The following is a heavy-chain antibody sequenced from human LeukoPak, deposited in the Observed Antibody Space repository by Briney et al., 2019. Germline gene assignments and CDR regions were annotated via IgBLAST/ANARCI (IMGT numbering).Heavy chain of an antibody. V-gene: IGHV3-7*01. CDR2: VKQDGSEK. J-gene: IGHJ4*02. D-gene: IGHD4/OR15-4a*01. Sequence: GGSLRLSCADSGFTFSSYWMSWVRQAPGKGLEWVANVKQDGSEKYYVDSVKGRFTISRDNAKNSLYLQMNSLRAEDTAVYYCARTRADDYWGQGTLVTVSS. CDR3: ARTRADDY. CDR1: GFTFSSYW.